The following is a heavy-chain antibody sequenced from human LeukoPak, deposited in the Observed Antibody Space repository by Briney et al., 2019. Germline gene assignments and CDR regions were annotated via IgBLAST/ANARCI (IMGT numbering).Heavy chain of an antibody. Sequence: PSETLSLTCTVYGGSISSYYWSWIRQPPGKGLEWIGYIYYSGSTNYNPSLKSRVTISVDTSKNQFSLKLSSVTAADTAVYYCARETYYDILTGYYHWFDPWGQGTLVTVSS. D-gene: IGHD3-9*01. CDR2: IYYSGST. CDR1: GGSISSYY. CDR3: ARETYYDILTGYYHWFDP. J-gene: IGHJ5*02. V-gene: IGHV4-59*12.